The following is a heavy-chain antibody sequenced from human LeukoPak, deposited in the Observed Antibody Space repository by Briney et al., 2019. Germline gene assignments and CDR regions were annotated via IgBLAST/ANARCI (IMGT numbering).Heavy chain of an antibody. CDR3: ARYCSGGSCPYDAFDI. CDR2: IYYTGST. J-gene: IGHJ3*02. V-gene: IGHV4-31*03. D-gene: IGHD2-15*01. Sequence: SQTLSLTCTVSGGSISSGGYYWSWIRQHPGKGLEWIGYIYYTGSTSYNPSLKSRVTISVDTSKNQFSLKLSSVTAADTAVYYCARYCSGGSCPYDAFDIWGQGTMATVSS. CDR1: GGSISSGGYY.